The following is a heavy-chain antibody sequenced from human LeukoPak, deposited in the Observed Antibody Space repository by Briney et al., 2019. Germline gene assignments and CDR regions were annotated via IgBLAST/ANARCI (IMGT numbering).Heavy chain of an antibody. J-gene: IGHJ4*03. CDR1: GGPINSQE. CDR3: ARLIDNDSSGGPVTPDY. Sequence: SETLSLICTLSGGPINSQEWSWIRQPPGKGLEWIGFVSYNGRTKYSPSLQSRVTISVDRSENNFSLKLTSVTAADTAVYYCARLIDNDSSGGPVTPDYWGQGTVVTVSS. V-gene: IGHV4-59*11. CDR2: VSYNGRT. D-gene: IGHD3-22*01.